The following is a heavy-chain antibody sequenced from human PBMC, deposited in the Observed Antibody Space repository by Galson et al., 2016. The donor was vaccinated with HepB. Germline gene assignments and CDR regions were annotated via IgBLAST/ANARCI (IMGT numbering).Heavy chain of an antibody. V-gene: IGHV4-61*01. CDR3: ARYGGGSVYYYGMDV. CDR2: IYYSGST. J-gene: IGHJ6*02. CDR1: SGSVSSGSYY. Sequence: ETLSLTCTVSSGSVSSGSYYWSWIRQPPGKGLEWIGYIYYSGSTNYNPSLKSRVTISVDTSKNHVSLNLSSVPAADPAVYYCARYGGGSVYYYGMDVWGQGTTVTVSS. D-gene: IGHD3-10*01.